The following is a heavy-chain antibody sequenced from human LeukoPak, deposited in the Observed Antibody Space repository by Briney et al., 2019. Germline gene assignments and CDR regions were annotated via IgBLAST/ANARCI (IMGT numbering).Heavy chain of an antibody. CDR2: STYDGSDK. D-gene: IGHD3-22*01. CDR3: GREGGDNSGTAFDI. CDR1: GFTFSRHA. V-gene: IGHV3-30*04. J-gene: IGHJ3*02. Sequence: GGSPRLSCAASGFTFSRHAMHWVRQAPGKGLEWVAVSTYDGSDKYYADSVKGRFTISRDNSRSTLFLQMNSLRAEDTAVYYCGREGGDNSGTAFDIWGQGTMVTVSS.